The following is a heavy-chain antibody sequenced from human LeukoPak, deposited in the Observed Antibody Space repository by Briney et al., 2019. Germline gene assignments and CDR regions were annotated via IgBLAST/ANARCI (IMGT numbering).Heavy chain of an antibody. CDR2: IYYSGST. CDR3: ARVRGDYDILTGYYYYYMDV. V-gene: IGHV4-59*11. CDR1: GGSISSHY. J-gene: IGHJ6*03. D-gene: IGHD3-9*01. Sequence: SETLSLTCTVSGGSISSHYWSWLRQPPGKGLEWIGYIYYSGSTNYNPSLKSRVTISVDTSKNQFSLKLSSVTAADTAVYYCARVRGDYDILTGYYYYYMDVWGKGTTVTVSS.